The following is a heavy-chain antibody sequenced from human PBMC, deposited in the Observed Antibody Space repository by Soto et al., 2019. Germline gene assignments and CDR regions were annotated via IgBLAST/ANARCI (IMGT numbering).Heavy chain of an antibody. CDR1: GFTVSSNY. V-gene: IGHV3-23*01. J-gene: IGHJ4*02. Sequence: PGGSLRLSCAASGFTVSSNYMSWVRQAPGKGLEWVSAISGSGGSTYYADSVKGRFTISRDNSKNTLYLQMNSLRAEDTAVYYCARDGEGNNYIGRFDYWGQGTLVTVSS. D-gene: IGHD1-1*01. CDR3: ARDGEGNNYIGRFDY. CDR2: ISGSGGST.